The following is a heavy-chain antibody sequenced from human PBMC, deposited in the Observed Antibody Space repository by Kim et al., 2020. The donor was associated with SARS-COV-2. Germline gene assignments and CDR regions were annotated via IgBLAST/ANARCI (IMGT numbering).Heavy chain of an antibody. CDR1: GFTVSSNY. J-gene: IGHJ6*02. CDR2: IYSGGST. Sequence: GGSLRLSCAASGFTVSSNYMSWVRQAPGKGLEWVSVIYSGGSTYYADSVKGRFTISRDNSKNTLYLQMNSLRAEDTAVYYCARDHWVRSYYYGMDVWGQGTTVTVSS. D-gene: IGHD3-16*01. CDR3: ARDHWVRSYYYGMDV. V-gene: IGHV3-53*01.